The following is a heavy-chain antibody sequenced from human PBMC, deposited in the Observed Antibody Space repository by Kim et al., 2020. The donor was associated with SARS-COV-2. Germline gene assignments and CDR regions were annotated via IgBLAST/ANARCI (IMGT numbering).Heavy chain of an antibody. CDR3: AKWEGYYDRSGYYPFDY. Sequence: GGSLRLSCAASGFTFSSYAMSWVRQAPGKGLEWVSAISGSGGTTSYADSVKGRFTISRDNSKNTLYLQMNSLRAEDTAVYYCAKWEGYYDRSGYYPFDYWGEGTVVRVST. CDR2: ISGSGGTT. CDR1: GFTFSSYA. D-gene: IGHD3-22*01. V-gene: IGHV3-23*01. J-gene: IGHJ4*02.